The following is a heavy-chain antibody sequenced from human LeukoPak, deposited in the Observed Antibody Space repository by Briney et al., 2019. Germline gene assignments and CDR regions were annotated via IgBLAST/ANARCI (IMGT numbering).Heavy chain of an antibody. J-gene: IGHJ4*02. Sequence: NPSETLSLTCSVSGYSISSGSFYWSWVRQLPGKGPEWLGYIYFSGTTYYHPSFQSRLTLSLDTSKNQFSLNLTSVTVADTAVYYCAIHLGGIAAAYLDYWGQGTLVTVSS. CDR1: GYSISSGSFY. CDR2: IYFSGTT. CDR3: AIHLGGIAAAYLDY. D-gene: IGHD6-13*01. V-gene: IGHV4-31*03.